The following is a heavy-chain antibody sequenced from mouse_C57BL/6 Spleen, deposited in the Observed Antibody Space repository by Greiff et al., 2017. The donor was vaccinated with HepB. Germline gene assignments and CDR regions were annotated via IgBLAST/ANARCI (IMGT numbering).Heavy chain of an antibody. CDR2: INPYNGGT. D-gene: IGHD2-1*01. CDR1: GYTFTDYY. CDR3: ARWGNYGAY. Sequence: EVQRVESGPVLVKPGASVKMSCKASGYTFTDYYMNWVKQSHGKSLEWIGVINPYNGGTSYNQKFKGKATLTVDKSSSTAYMELNSLTSEDSAVYYCARWGNYGAYWGQGTLVTVSA. J-gene: IGHJ3*01. V-gene: IGHV1-19*01.